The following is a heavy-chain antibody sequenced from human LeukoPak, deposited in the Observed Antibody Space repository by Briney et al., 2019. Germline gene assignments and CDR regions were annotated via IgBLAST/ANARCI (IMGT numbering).Heavy chain of an antibody. Sequence: SVKVSCKASGGTFSSYAISWVRQAPGQGLEWMGRIIPILGIANYAQKFRGRVTITADKSTSTAYMELSSLRSEDTAVYYCARGVGYCSSTSCRYWYFDLWGRGTLVTVSS. J-gene: IGHJ2*01. CDR1: GGTFSSYA. CDR3: ARGVGYCSSTSCRYWYFDL. V-gene: IGHV1-69*04. D-gene: IGHD2-2*01. CDR2: IIPILGIA.